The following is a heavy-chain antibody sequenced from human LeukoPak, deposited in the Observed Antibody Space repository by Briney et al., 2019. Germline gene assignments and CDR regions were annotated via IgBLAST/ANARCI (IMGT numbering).Heavy chain of an antibody. V-gene: IGHV3-23*01. J-gene: IGHJ4*02. CDR3: AKLSGAYYGDYDY. Sequence: GGSLRLSCAASGFTFSSYAMTWVRQAPGKGPRGVSDISSSGGSTNYANSVKGRFTISRDNSKNTLYVQMNSLRAEDTAVYYCAKLSGAYYGDYDYWGQGTLVTVSS. CDR2: ISSSGGST. D-gene: IGHD4-17*01. CDR1: GFTFSSYA.